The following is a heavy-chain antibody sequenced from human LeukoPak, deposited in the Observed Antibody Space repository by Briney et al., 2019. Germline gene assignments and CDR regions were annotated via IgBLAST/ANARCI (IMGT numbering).Heavy chain of an antibody. D-gene: IGHD3-10*01. V-gene: IGHV4-34*01. CDR1: GGSFSGYY. Sequence: SETLSLTCAVYGGSFSGYYWSWIRQPPGKGLEWIGEINHSGSTNYNPSLKSRVTISVDTSKNQSSLKLSSVTAADTAVYYCARQNYGSGSGGYYFDYWGQGTLVTVSS. J-gene: IGHJ4*02. CDR2: INHSGST. CDR3: ARQNYGSGSGGYYFDY.